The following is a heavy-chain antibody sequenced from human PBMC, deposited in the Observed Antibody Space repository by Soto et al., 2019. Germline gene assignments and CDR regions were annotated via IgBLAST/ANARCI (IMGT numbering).Heavy chain of an antibody. D-gene: IGHD3-16*01. J-gene: IGHJ6*02. CDR3: AMVDVYVTPSPQDV. V-gene: IGHV1-18*01. Sequence: QVQLGQFKVEVRNPGASVKVSGKVSGNSFTRYGIAGAGQPLGKGLDWRGWINTYNGNTTYAKNIQGRVTLTTDTSTSTAYMELTSLRSNDTAIYYCAMVDVYVTPSPQDVWGQGTTVIVSS. CDR2: INTYNGNT. CDR1: GNSFTRYG.